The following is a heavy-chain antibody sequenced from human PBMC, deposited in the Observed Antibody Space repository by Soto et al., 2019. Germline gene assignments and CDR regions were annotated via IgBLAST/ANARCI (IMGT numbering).Heavy chain of an antibody. CDR1: GFTFSSYS. Sequence: PGGSLRLSCAASGFTFSSYSMNWVRQASGKGLEWVSSISSSSSYIYYADSVKGRFTISRDNAKNSLYLQMNSLRAEDTAVYYCARWELRYGMDVWGQGTTVTVSS. V-gene: IGHV3-21*01. CDR3: ARWELRYGMDV. J-gene: IGHJ6*02. CDR2: ISSSSSYI. D-gene: IGHD1-26*01.